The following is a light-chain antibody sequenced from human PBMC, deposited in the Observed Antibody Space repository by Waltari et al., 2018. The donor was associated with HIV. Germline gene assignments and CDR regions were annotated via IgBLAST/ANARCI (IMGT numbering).Light chain of an antibody. CDR3: QQYYDTPQT. Sequence: DIVMTQSPDSLVVSLGERDTLTRKSSQTILYSSNNKNYLAWYQQKPGQPPKLLIYWASTRESGVPDRFSGSGSGSDFTLTISSLQAEDVAVYYCQQYYDTPQTFGQGTKVEIK. CDR2: WAS. CDR1: QTILYSSNNKNY. J-gene: IGKJ1*01. V-gene: IGKV4-1*01.